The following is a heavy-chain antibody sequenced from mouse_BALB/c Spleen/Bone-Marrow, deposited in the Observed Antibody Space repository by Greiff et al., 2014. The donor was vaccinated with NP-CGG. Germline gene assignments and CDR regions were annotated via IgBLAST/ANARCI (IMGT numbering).Heavy chain of an antibody. J-gene: IGHJ2*01. V-gene: IGHV6-6*01. Sequence: EVKLVESGGGLVQPGGSMRLSCAASGFTFSDTWLDWVRQSPEKGFEWVAEIRTKVDDYATYYAESVKGRFTISRDDSISSVYLQMNSLRAEDTGIYYCTPHPFDYWGQGTTLTVSS. CDR2: IRTKVDDYAT. CDR1: GFTFSDTW. CDR3: TPHPFDY.